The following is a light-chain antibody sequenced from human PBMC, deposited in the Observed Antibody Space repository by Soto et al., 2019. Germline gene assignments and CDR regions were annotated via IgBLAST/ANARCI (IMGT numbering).Light chain of an antibody. V-gene: IGKV3-11*01. CDR3: QQRSNWPPGIT. Sequence: EIVLTQSPATLSLSPGERATLSCRASQSVSIYLAWYQQRPGQTPRLLIYDISTRAAGIPARFSGSVFRTDYTLTISNLEPEDSAVYYCQQRSNWPPGITFGPGTKVDIK. J-gene: IGKJ3*01. CDR1: QSVSIY. CDR2: DIS.